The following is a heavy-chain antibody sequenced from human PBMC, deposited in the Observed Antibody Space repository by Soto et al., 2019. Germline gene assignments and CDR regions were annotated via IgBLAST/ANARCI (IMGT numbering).Heavy chain of an antibody. CDR1: GASISSGDYL. CDR3: ARASYIAAAGIWYFDS. CDR2: VSHDGTT. J-gene: IGHJ4*02. V-gene: IGHV4-30-4*01. D-gene: IGHD6-13*01. Sequence: SETLSLTCTVSGASISSGDYLWSWIRQSPGKGLEWIGYVSHDGTTYYNPSLESRVTISVDTSKNQFSLKLSSVTAADTAVYYCARASYIAAAGIWYFDSWGQGTLVTVSS.